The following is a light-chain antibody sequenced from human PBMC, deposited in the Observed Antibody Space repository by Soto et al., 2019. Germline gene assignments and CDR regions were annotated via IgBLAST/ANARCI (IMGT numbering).Light chain of an antibody. V-gene: IGLV2-14*03. Sequence: QSVLTQPASVSGSPGQSITISCTGTSSDVGGYNYVSWYQQHPGKAPKLMIYGATNRPSGVSNRFSGSKSGYTASLTISGLQAEDEADYYCSSYTSSSTYVFGTGTKVTVL. J-gene: IGLJ1*01. CDR2: GAT. CDR1: SSDVGGYNY. CDR3: SSYTSSSTYV.